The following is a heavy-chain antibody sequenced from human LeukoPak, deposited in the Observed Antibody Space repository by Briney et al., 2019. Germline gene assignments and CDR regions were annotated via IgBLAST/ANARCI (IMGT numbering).Heavy chain of an antibody. J-gene: IGHJ4*02. CDR2: INRSGST. CDR1: GGSFSGYY. CDR3: ARGQATVTTGQYYFDY. Sequence: PSETLSLTCAVYGGSFSGYYWSWIRQPPGKGLEWIGEINRSGSTNYNPSLKSRVTISVDTSKNQFSLKLSSVTAADTAVYYCARGQATVTTGQYYFDYWGQGSLATVSS. D-gene: IGHD4-17*01. V-gene: IGHV4-34*01.